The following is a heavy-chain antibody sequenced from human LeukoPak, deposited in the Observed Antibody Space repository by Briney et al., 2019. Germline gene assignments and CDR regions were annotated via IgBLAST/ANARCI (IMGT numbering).Heavy chain of an antibody. Sequence: ASVKVSCKASGYTFTSYGISWVRQAPGQGLEWMGWISAYNGNTSYAQKLQGRVTMTTDTSTSTAYMELRSLRSDDTAVYYCARDMVGYCSSTSCYARGDYWGQGTLVTVSS. J-gene: IGHJ4*02. CDR1: GYTFTSYG. V-gene: IGHV1-18*01. CDR2: ISAYNGNT. CDR3: ARDMVGYCSSTSCYARGDY. D-gene: IGHD2-2*03.